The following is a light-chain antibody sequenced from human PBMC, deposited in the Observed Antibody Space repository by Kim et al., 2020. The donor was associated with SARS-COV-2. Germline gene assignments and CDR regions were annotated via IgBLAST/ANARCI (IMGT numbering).Light chain of an antibody. Sequence: EVVMTQSPDILSLSPGEGATLSCRASQTVNTNLAWYQHKPGQAPKLLIYGASTRATAILARFSGSGSGTEFTLSISSLQSEDFAVYYCQQYSDWPQFGQGTKLEI. J-gene: IGKJ2*01. CDR2: GAS. CDR1: QTVNTN. CDR3: QQYSDWPQ. V-gene: IGKV3-15*01.